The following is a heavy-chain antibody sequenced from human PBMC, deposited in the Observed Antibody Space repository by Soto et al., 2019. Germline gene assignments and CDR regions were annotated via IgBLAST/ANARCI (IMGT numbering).Heavy chain of an antibody. CDR2: IYPGDSDT. J-gene: IGHJ6*02. CDR1: GYSFTSYW. V-gene: IGHV5-51*01. Sequence: GESLKISCKGSGYSFTSYWIGWVRQMPGKGLEWMGIIYPGDSDTRYSPSFQGQVTISADKAISTAYLQWSSLKASDTAMYYCAIPSYYFGSGSPGDSYYYGMDVWGQGTTVTVSS. CDR3: AIPSYYFGSGSPGDSYYYGMDV. D-gene: IGHD3-10*01.